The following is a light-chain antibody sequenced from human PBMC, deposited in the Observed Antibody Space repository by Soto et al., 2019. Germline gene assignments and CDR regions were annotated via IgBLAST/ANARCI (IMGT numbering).Light chain of an antibody. V-gene: IGKV3D-20*02. J-gene: IGKJ1*01. CDR3: HQRQSWPRT. CDR1: QSVSPSY. CDR2: HAS. Sequence: EVVLTQSPGALSLSPGERATLSCRASQSVSPSYLAWYQQKLGQAPTLLFYHASSRAAGILDRFSGSGSGTDFTLTISDVQPEDFALYYCHQRQSWPRTFGQGTKVDIK.